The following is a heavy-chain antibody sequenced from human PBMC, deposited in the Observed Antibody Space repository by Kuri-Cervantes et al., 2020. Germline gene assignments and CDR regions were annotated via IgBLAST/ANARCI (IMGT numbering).Heavy chain of an antibody. V-gene: IGHV3-7*01. CDR1: GFTFSSYW. CDR2: IKQDGSEK. J-gene: IGHJ4*02. CDR3: ARDLYGDYSFDS. Sequence: GESLKISCAASGFTFSSYWMSWVRQAPGKGLEWVANIKQDGSEKYYVDSVKGRFTISRDNAKSSLYLQMNSLRAEDTAVYYCARDLYGDYSFDSWGQGTLVTVSS. D-gene: IGHD4-17*01.